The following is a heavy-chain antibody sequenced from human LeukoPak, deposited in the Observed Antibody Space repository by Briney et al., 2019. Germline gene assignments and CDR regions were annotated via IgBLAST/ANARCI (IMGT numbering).Heavy chain of an antibody. J-gene: IGHJ6*03. CDR3: VRGASLAYYMDV. V-gene: IGHV3-74*01. CDR2: INTDGSRT. D-gene: IGHD3-16*02. Sequence: GGSLRLSCAASGFTFNSYWIHWVRQAPGKGLVWVSRINTDGSRTNYADSVKGRFAISRDDAKNTVHLQMYSLGAEDSAVYYCVRGASLAYYMDVWGKGTRVTVSS. CDR1: GFTFNSYW.